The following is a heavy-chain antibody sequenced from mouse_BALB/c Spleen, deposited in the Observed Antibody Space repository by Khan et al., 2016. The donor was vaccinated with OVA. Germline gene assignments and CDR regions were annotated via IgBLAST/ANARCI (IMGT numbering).Heavy chain of an antibody. Sequence: EVKLLESGPELVRPGASVKISCKASGYSFTGYFMNWVMQSHGKSLVWIGRINPHIGETFYNQKFKDRATLTVDESSSTAHMELRSLASEDSAVYYCTRIYRSDFDYWGQGTTLTVSS. CDR2: INPHIGET. V-gene: IGHV1-20*02. J-gene: IGHJ2*01. D-gene: IGHD1-1*01. CDR1: GYSFTGYF. CDR3: TRIYRSDFDY.